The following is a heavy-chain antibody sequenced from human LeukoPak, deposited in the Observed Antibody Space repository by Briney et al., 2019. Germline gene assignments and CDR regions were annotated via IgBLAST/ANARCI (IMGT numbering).Heavy chain of an antibody. CDR2: IYTSGST. Sequence: SETLSLTCTVSGGSISSGSYYWSWIRQPAGKGLEWIGRIYTSGSTNYNPSLKSRVTISVDTSKNQFSLKLSSVTAADTAVYYCARYIAAFRKAYPAFDYWGQGTLVTVSS. CDR3: ARYIAAFRKAYPAFDY. V-gene: IGHV4-61*02. J-gene: IGHJ4*02. D-gene: IGHD6-13*01. CDR1: GGSISSGSYY.